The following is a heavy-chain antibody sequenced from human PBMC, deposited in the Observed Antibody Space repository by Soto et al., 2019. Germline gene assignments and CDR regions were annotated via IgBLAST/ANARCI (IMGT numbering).Heavy chain of an antibody. Sequence: SVKVSCKASGCTFSSYTISWVRQAPGQGLEWMGRIIPILGIANYAQKFQGRVTITADKSTSTAYMELSSLRSEDTAVYYCASIGYCSSTSCYAVDYWGQGTLVTV. V-gene: IGHV1-69*02. D-gene: IGHD2-2*01. J-gene: IGHJ4*02. CDR3: ASIGYCSSTSCYAVDY. CDR2: IIPILGIA. CDR1: GCTFSSYT.